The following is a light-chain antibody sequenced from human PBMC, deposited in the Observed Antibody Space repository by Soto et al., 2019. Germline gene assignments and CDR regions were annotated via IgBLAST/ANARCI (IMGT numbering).Light chain of an antibody. CDR3: QQYGGSPIT. V-gene: IGKV1-27*01. CDR2: AAS. J-gene: IGKJ5*01. CDR1: QGIGNY. Sequence: DIQMTQSPSSLSASVGDRVTITCRASQGIGNYLAWYQQKPGKVPKLLIYAASTLQSGVPSRFSGSGSGTAFTLTISSLQPDDFALYYCQQYGGSPITFGQGTRLETK.